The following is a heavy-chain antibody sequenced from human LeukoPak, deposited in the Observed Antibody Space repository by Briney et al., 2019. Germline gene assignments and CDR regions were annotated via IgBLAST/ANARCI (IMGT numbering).Heavy chain of an antibody. Sequence: ASVKVSCKVSGYTLTELSMHWVRQAPGKGREWMAGFDPEYGETIYAQKFQGRVTMNEDTSTDTPYMQLSSVRSEDTAVYYCETEALYYYDSSGYRYWGQGTMVTVSS. D-gene: IGHD3-22*01. CDR2: FDPEYGET. CDR1: GYTLTELS. CDR3: ETEALYYYDSSGYRY. V-gene: IGHV1-24*01. J-gene: IGHJ4*02.